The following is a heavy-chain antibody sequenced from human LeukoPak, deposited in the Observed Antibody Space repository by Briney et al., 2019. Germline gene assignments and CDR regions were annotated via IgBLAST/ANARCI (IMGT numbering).Heavy chain of an antibody. J-gene: IGHJ6*02. CDR3: ARENYVVLYGMDV. Sequence: PGGSLRLSCAASGFTFSSYAMSWVRQAPGKGLEWVSAISGSGGSTYYADSVKGRFTISRDNSKNTLYLQMNSLRPEDTAVYYCARENYVVLYGMDVWGQGTTVTVSS. V-gene: IGHV3-23*01. CDR2: ISGSGGST. CDR1: GFTFSSYA. D-gene: IGHD1-7*01.